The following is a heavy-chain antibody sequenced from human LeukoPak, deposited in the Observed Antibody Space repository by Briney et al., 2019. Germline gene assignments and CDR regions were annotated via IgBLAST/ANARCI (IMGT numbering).Heavy chain of an antibody. V-gene: IGHV3-21*01. Sequence: GGSLRLSCAASGFTSSSYSMNWIRQAPGKGLEWVSSISSSTSYIYYADSVKGRFTISKDNAKNSLYLQMNSLRAEDTAVYYCARAGGSTVSHSDYWGQGTLVTVSS. D-gene: IGHD4-17*01. CDR2: ISSSTSYI. CDR3: ARAGGSTVSHSDY. J-gene: IGHJ4*02. CDR1: GFTSSSYS.